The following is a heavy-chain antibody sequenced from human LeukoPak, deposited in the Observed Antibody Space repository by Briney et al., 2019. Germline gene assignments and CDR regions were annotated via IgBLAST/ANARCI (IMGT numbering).Heavy chain of an antibody. J-gene: IGHJ4*02. CDR3: AKSIVVVTTVGYYFDY. D-gene: IGHD3-22*01. Sequence: GGSLRLSCAASGFTFSSYAMSWVRQAPGKGLEWVSAISGSGDSTYYTDSVKGRFTISRDNSKNTLYLQMNSLRAEDTAVYYCAKSIVVVTTVGYYFDYWGQGTLVTVSS. CDR2: ISGSGDST. V-gene: IGHV3-23*01. CDR1: GFTFSSYA.